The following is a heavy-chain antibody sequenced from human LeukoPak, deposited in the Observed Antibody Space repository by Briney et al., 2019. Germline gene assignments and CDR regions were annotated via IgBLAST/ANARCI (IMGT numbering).Heavy chain of an antibody. Sequence: GGSLRLSCAASGFTFSDYYMSWIRQAPGKGLEWVSYISSSSSTIYYADSVKGRFTISRDNAKNSLYLQMNSLRAEDTAVYYCAKERAYCGGDCPNWFDPWGQGTLVTVSS. V-gene: IGHV3-11*01. J-gene: IGHJ5*02. CDR2: ISSSSSTI. CDR1: GFTFSDYY. D-gene: IGHD2-21*01. CDR3: AKERAYCGGDCPNWFDP.